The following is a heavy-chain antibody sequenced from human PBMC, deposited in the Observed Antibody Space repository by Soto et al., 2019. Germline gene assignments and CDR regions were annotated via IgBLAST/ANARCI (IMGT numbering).Heavy chain of an antibody. J-gene: IGHJ5*02. CDR1: GGSFSGYY. D-gene: IGHD3-9*01. CDR2: INHSGST. Sequence: QVQLQQWGAGLLKPSETLSLTCAVYGGSFSGYYWSWIRQPPGKGLEWIGEINHSGSTNYNPSLKSRVTISVDTSKNQFSLKLSSVTAADTAVYYCARGVTQYYDILTGYYNWFDPWGQGTLVTVSS. V-gene: IGHV4-34*01. CDR3: ARGVTQYYDILTGYYNWFDP.